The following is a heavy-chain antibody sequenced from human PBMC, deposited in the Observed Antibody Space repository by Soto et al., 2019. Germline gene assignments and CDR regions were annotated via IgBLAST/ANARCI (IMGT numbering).Heavy chain of an antibody. CDR1: GGTFSSYA. Sequence: SVKVSCKASGGTFSSYAISWVRQAPGQGLEWMGGIIPIFGTANYAQKFQGRVTITADESTSTAYMELSSLRSEDTAVYYCARATDGYNAIDYWGQGTLVTVSS. CDR3: ARATDGYNAIDY. V-gene: IGHV1-69*13. J-gene: IGHJ4*02. CDR2: IIPIFGTA. D-gene: IGHD5-12*01.